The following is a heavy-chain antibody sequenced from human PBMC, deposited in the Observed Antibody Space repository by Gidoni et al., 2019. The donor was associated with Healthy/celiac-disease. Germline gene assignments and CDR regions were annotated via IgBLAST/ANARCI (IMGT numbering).Heavy chain of an antibody. V-gene: IGHV1-69*01. D-gene: IGHD6-6*01. J-gene: IGHJ6*02. CDR2: IIPIFGTA. Sequence: VRQAPGQGLEWMGGIIPIFGTANYAQKFQGRVTITADESTSTAYMELRRLRSEATAVYSCARGGGAHSSSSDYYYYGMDVWGQGTTVTVSS. CDR3: ARGGGAHSSSSDYYYYGMDV.